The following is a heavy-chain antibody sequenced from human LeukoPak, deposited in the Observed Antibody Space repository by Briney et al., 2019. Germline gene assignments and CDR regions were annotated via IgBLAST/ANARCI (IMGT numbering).Heavy chain of an antibody. CDR3: ARVFNMAASDP. J-gene: IGHJ5*02. CDR2: ISAYNGNT. D-gene: IGHD6-6*01. Sequence: ASVEVSCWASGYTFTSYGISWVRQAPGQGLEWMGWISAYNGNTNYAQKFQGRVTMTTDTSTSTAYMELSSLRSEDTAVYYCARVFNMAASDPWGQGTLVTVSS. V-gene: IGHV1-18*01. CDR1: GYTFTSYG.